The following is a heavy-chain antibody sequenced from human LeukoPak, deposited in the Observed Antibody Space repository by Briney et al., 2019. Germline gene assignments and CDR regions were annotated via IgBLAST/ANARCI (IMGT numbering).Heavy chain of an antibody. D-gene: IGHD3-10*01. V-gene: IGHV3-73*01. CDR1: GFTFSGSA. Sequence: QAGGSLRLSCAASGFTFSGSAMHWVRQASGKGLEWVGRIRSKANSYATAYAASVKGRFTISRDDSKNTAYLQMNCLKTEDTAVYYCYTYYYGSGSYNPPFYFDYWGQGTLVTVSS. CDR3: YTYYYGSGSYNPPFYFDY. CDR2: IRSKANSYAT. J-gene: IGHJ4*02.